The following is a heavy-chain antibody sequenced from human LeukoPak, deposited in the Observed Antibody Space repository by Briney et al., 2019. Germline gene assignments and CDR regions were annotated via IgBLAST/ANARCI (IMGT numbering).Heavy chain of an antibody. Sequence: SKTLSLTCAVSGGSISSGGYSWSWIRQPPGKGLEWIGYIYHSGSTYYNPSLKSRVTISVDRSKNQFSLKLSSVTAADTAVYYCARDHSCSGGSCYQGNWFDPWGQGTLVTVSS. V-gene: IGHV4-30-2*01. CDR2: IYHSGST. D-gene: IGHD2-15*01. CDR1: GGSISSGGYS. J-gene: IGHJ5*02. CDR3: ARDHSCSGGSCYQGNWFDP.